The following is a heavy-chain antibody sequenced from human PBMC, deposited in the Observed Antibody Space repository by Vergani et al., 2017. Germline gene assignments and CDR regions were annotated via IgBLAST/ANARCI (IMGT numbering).Heavy chain of an antibody. V-gene: IGHV1-69*12. D-gene: IGHD2-2*01. CDR3: AGGELGYCSSTSGPQYYYGMDV. Sequence: QVQLVQSGAEVKKPGSSVKVSCKASGGTFSSYAISWVRQAPGQGLEWMGGIIPILGTANYAQKFQGRVTITADESTSTAYMELSSLRSEDTAVYYCAGGELGYCSSTSGPQYYYGMDVWGQGTTVTVSS. J-gene: IGHJ6*02. CDR1: GGTFSSYA. CDR2: IIPILGTA.